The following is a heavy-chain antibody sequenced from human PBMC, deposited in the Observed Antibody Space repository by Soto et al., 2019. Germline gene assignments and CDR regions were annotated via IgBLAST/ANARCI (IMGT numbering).Heavy chain of an antibody. CDR3: AHRVLRTVFGLVTTTAIYFDF. D-gene: IGHD3-3*01. CDR1: GLSLTTSGVG. Sequence: QITLNESGPTVVRPTETLTLTCRFSGLSLTTSGVGVGWIRQSPGKAPEWLALTYWDDDKRYSASLKSRLTITKDTSKNQLVLTVSDLDPTDTATYYCAHRVLRTVFGLVTTTAIYFDFWGQGTPVAVSS. V-gene: IGHV2-5*02. CDR2: TYWDDDK. J-gene: IGHJ4*02.